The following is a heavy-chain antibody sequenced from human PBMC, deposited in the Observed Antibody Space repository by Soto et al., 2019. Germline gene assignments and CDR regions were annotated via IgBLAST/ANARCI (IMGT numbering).Heavy chain of an antibody. D-gene: IGHD3-16*01. Sequence: SVKVSCKASGGTFSSYAISCVRQAPGQGLEWMGGIIPIFGTANYAQKFQGRVTITADESTSTAYMELSSLRSEDTAVYYCARDLGRLGYYYYGMDVWGQGTTVTVSS. CDR3: ARDLGRLGYYYYGMDV. J-gene: IGHJ6*02. CDR1: GGTFSSYA. CDR2: IIPIFGTA. V-gene: IGHV1-69*13.